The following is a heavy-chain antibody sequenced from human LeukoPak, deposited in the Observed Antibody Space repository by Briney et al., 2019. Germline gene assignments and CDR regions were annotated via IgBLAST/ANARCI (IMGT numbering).Heavy chain of an antibody. CDR3: ARERVPAAIDY. CDR2: INHSGST. CDR1: GYSISSGYY. V-gene: IGHV4-38-2*02. D-gene: IGHD2-2*01. J-gene: IGHJ4*02. Sequence: SETLSLTCTVSGYSISSGYYWGWIRQPPGKGLEWIGSINHSGSTYYNPSLKSRVTISVDTSKNQFSLKLSSVTAADTAVYYCARERVPAAIDYWGQGTLVTVSS.